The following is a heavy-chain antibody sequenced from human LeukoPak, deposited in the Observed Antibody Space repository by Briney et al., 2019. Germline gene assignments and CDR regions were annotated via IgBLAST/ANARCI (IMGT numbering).Heavy chain of an antibody. V-gene: IGHV1-69*13. J-gene: IGHJ5*02. Sequence: GASVKVSCKASGGTFSSYAISWVRQAPGQGLEWMGGIIPIFGTANYAQKFQGRVTITADESTSTAYMELSSLRSEDTAVYYCARGMAAAGTDWFDPWGQGTLVTVSS. D-gene: IGHD6-13*01. CDR3: ARGMAAAGTDWFDP. CDR1: GGTFSSYA. CDR2: IIPIFGTA.